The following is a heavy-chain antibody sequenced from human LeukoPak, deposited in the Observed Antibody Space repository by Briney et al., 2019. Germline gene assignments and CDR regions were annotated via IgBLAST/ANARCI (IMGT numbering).Heavy chain of an antibody. CDR2: IESKTDGGTT. D-gene: IGHD3-10*01. V-gene: IGHV3-15*04. Sequence: GGSLRLSCAASGFIFSDAWMSWVRQIPGKGLEWVGRIESKTDGGTTDYAAPVKGRFTISRDDSTNTLYLQMNSLKSEDTAVYYCTTYGSGRKFDYWGQGILVTVSS. J-gene: IGHJ4*02. CDR3: TTYGSGRKFDY. CDR1: GFIFSDAW.